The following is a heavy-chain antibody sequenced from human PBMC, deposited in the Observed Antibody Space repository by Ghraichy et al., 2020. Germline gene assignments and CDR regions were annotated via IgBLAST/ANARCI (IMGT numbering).Heavy chain of an antibody. J-gene: IGHJ3*02. CDR2: IKQDGSEK. CDR3: ARGYSSDAFDI. Sequence: GGSLRLSCAASGFTFTSYWMSWVRQAPGKGLEWVANIKQDGSEKYYVDSVKGRFTISRDNAKNSLFLQMHSLRAEDTAVYYCARGYSSDAFDIWGQGTMVTVSS. V-gene: IGHV3-7*01. D-gene: IGHD5-18*01. CDR1: GFTFTSYW.